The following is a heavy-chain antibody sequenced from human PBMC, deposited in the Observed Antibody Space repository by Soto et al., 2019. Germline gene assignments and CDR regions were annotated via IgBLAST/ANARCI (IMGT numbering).Heavy chain of an antibody. CDR1: GSSISSGGYY. D-gene: IGHD5-18*01. CDR3: ARDSYGYRGWFDP. Sequence: SETLSLTCTVSGSSISSGGYYWSWIRQHPGKGLEWIGYIYYSGSTYYNPSLKSRVTISVDTSKNQFSLKLSSVTAADTAVYYCARDSYGYRGWFDPWGQGTLVTVSS. J-gene: IGHJ5*02. V-gene: IGHV4-31*03. CDR2: IYYSGST.